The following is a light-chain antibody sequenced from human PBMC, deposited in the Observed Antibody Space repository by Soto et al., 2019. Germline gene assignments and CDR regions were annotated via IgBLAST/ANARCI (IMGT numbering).Light chain of an antibody. CDR3: QQYDDWPPLT. CDR2: AAS. J-gene: IGKJ2*01. V-gene: IGKV3-15*01. Sequence: EVVMTQLPATLSVSPGERVSLSCRASQSVADKLAWYQQKPGQAPRLLIYAASSRAAGIPTRFSGSGSGTDFTLTISSLQPEDFAVYYCQQYDDWPPLTFGQGTRLDI. CDR1: QSVADK.